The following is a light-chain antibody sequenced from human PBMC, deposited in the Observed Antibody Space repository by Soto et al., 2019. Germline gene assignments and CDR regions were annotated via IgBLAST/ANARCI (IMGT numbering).Light chain of an antibody. CDR2: DVI. CDR3: TSYTSSITYV. V-gene: IGLV2-14*01. J-gene: IGLJ1*01. CDR1: SSDVGGYNY. Sequence: QSALTQPASVSGSPGQSITISCTGTSSDVGGYNYVSWYQQHPGKAPRLKIYDVINRPAGVSSRFSGSKSGNTASLTISGLQAEDEADYYCTSYTSSITYVFGTGTKLTVL.